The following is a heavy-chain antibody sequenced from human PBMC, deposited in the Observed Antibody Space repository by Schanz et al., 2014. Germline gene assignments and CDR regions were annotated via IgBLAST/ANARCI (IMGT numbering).Heavy chain of an antibody. J-gene: IGHJ3*02. V-gene: IGHV3-30*04. D-gene: IGHD6-19*01. Sequence: QVQLEESGGGVVQPGGSLRLSCVASGFSFSGFAVHWVRQAPGKGLEWVSIVSHDGFTKHYADSVRGRFTLSRDNSKNTVYLQMSSLRAEDTALYFCATDYSGGGCHIWGQGTMVTVSS. CDR2: VSHDGFTK. CDR1: GFSFSGFA. CDR3: ATDYSGGGCHI.